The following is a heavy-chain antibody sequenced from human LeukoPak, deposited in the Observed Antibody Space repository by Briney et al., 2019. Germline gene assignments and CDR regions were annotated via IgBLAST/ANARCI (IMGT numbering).Heavy chain of an antibody. CDR1: GFAFSSYS. Sequence: AGGSLRLSCAASGFAFSSYSMHWVRQAPGKGLEWVAVISYDGSKKYDADSVRGRFTISGDNPKNTLYLQMSNLRADDTAVYYCARLPGYCSSSNCHKMTIPFDYWGQGTLVIVSS. CDR2: ISYDGSKK. CDR3: ARLPGYCSSSNCHKMTIPFDY. J-gene: IGHJ4*02. V-gene: IGHV3-30-3*01. D-gene: IGHD2-2*01.